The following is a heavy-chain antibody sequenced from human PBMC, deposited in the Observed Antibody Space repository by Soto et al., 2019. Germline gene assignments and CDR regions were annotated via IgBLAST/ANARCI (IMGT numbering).Heavy chain of an antibody. CDR2: ISYDGSNK. Sequence: QVQLVESGGGVVQPGRSLRLSCAASGFTFSSYAMHWVRQAPGKGLEWVAVISYDGSNKYYADSVKGRFTISRDNSKNTRYLQRNSLRAQDTAVYYCARDRWLALVSAYYFDYWGQGTLVTVSS. D-gene: IGHD5-12*01. J-gene: IGHJ4*02. CDR1: GFTFSSYA. V-gene: IGHV3-30-3*01. CDR3: ARDRWLALVSAYYFDY.